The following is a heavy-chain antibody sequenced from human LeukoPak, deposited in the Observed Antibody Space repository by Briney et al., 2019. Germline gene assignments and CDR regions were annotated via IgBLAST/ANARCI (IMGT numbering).Heavy chain of an antibody. CDR1: GYIFTGYY. V-gene: IGHV1-2*02. CDR3: ARDGGMAGEYFFDY. Sequence: ASVKVSCKASGYIFTGYYMYWVRQAPGQGLEWMGWINPNSGGTNYAQKFQGRVTKTRDTSISTVYMEMSRLRSDDTAVYYCARDGGMAGEYFFDYWGQGTLVTVSS. D-gene: IGHD3-16*01. J-gene: IGHJ4*02. CDR2: INPNSGGT.